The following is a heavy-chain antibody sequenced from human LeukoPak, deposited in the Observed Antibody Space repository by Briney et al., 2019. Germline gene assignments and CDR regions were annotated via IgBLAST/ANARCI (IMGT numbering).Heavy chain of an antibody. CDR1: GGSISSGSYY. CDR3: ASEERLEWSPDYYYYYMDV. D-gene: IGHD3-3*01. CDR2: IYTSGST. Sequence: SPSETLSLTCTVSGGSISSGSYYWSWIRQPAGKGLEWIGRIYTSGSTNYNPSLKSRVTMSVDTSKNQFSLKLSSVTAADTAVYYCASEERLEWSPDYYYYYMDVWGKGTTVTVSS. J-gene: IGHJ6*03. V-gene: IGHV4-61*02.